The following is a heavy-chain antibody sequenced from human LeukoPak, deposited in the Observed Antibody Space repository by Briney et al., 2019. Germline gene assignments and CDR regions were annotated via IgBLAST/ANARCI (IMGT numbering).Heavy chain of an antibody. CDR3: ATTVSAGTYRYFQH. Sequence: ASVKVSCKASGYIFTTYAMHWVRQAPGQSLEWTGWINAGIGNTKYLQKFQGRVTITRDTSANIAYMELSSLRSEDTAVYYCATTVSAGTYRYFQHWGQGTLVTVSS. V-gene: IGHV1-3*01. CDR1: GYIFTTYA. J-gene: IGHJ1*01. CDR2: INAGIGNT. D-gene: IGHD6-13*01.